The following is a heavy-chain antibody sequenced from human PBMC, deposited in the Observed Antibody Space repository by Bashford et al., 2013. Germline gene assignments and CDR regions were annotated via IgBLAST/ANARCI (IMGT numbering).Heavy chain of an antibody. V-gene: IGHV1-46*01. CDR1: GYTFTNYY. J-gene: IGHJ4*02. CDR3: ARVPLLRTVTFDY. CDR2: TNPNGGAT. D-gene: IGHD4-17*01. Sequence: VASVKVSCKGSGYTFTNYYMHWVRQAPGQGLQWMGVTNPNGGATTYAQKFQGRVLMSRDTSTTTFYMEVSRLRSDDTAVYYCARVPLLRTVTFDYWGQGTLVTVSS.